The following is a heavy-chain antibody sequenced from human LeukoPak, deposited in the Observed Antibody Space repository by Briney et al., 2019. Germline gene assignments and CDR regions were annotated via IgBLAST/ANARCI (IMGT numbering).Heavy chain of an antibody. CDR1: GITLSNYG. D-gene: IGHD3-22*01. J-gene: IGHJ4*02. V-gene: IGHV3-23*01. CDR2: ISGSGGGT. CDR3: AKRGVVIRVILVGFHKEAYFDS. Sequence: GGSLRLSCAVSGITLSNYGMSWLRQAPGKGLEWVAGISGSGGGTFYADSVKGRFTVSRDNPKNTLYLQMNSLRAEDTAVYFCAKRGVVIRVILVGFHKEAYFDSWGQGALVTVSS.